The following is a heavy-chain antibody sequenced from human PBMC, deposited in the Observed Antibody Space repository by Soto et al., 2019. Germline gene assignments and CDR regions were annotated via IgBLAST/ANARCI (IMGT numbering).Heavy chain of an antibody. CDR2: ISGSGGST. CDR1: GFTFSSYA. D-gene: IGHD3-22*01. V-gene: IGHV3-23*01. CDR3: ARYYYDSSGFNRYFDL. Sequence: GGSLRLSCAASGFTFSSYAMSWVRQAPGKGLEWVSAISGSGGSTYYADSVKGRFTISRDNSKNTLYLQMNSLRAEDTAVYYCARYYYDSSGFNRYFDLWGRGTLVTVSS. J-gene: IGHJ2*01.